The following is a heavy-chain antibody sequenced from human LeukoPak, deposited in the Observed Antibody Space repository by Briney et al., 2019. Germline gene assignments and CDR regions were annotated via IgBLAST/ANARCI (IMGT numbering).Heavy chain of an antibody. Sequence: KPSETLSLTCVVYGGSFRGYYWSWIRQPPGKGLEWIGEINHSGSTNYNPSLKSRVTISVDTSKNQFSLKLSSATAADTAVYYCVRGWELPCAFDIWGQGTMVTVSS. CDR3: VRGWELPCAFDI. D-gene: IGHD1-26*01. J-gene: IGHJ3*02. V-gene: IGHV4-34*01. CDR2: INHSGST. CDR1: GGSFRGYY.